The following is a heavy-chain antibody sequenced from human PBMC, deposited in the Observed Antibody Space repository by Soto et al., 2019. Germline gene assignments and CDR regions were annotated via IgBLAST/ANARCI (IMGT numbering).Heavy chain of an antibody. D-gene: IGHD2-15*01. CDR3: ASSYCSGGACWLFDY. J-gene: IGHJ4*02. CDR2: IWYDGSQK. CDR1: GFIFSNYA. Sequence: VKLVESGGGVAQPGRSLKLSCVASGFIFSNYAMHWVRQAPGKGLEWVAVIWYDGSQKYYADSVQGRFTISRDNSNNSVFLQMNTLRAEDTAMYFCASSYCSGGACWLFDYWGQGTLVTVSS. V-gene: IGHV3-33*03.